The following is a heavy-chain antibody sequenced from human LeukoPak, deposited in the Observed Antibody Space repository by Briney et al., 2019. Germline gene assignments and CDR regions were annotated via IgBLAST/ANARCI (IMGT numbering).Heavy chain of an antibody. J-gene: IGHJ4*02. CDR1: GFIFNDFW. CDR2: ISSDGSTT. Sequence: GGSLRLSCAASGFIFNDFWMHWLRQVPGKGPVWVSRISSDGSTTYYADSVKGRFTISRDNAKNTLYLQMSSLRGDDTAVYYCGTAQYWGQGTLITVSS. V-gene: IGHV3-74*01. CDR3: GTAQY.